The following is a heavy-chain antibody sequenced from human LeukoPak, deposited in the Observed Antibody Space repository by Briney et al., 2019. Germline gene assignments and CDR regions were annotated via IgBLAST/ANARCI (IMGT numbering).Heavy chain of an antibody. CDR3: ARFDLGYCSGGSCYSRRNYYYGMDV. CDR1: GFTFSDYY. Sequence: GGSLRLSCAASGFTFSDYYMSWIRQAPGKGLEWVSYISSSGSTIYYADSVKGRFTISRDNAKNSLYLQMNSLRAEDTAVYYCARFDLGYCSGGSCYSRRNYYYGMDVWGQGTTVTVSS. J-gene: IGHJ6*02. CDR2: ISSSGSTI. V-gene: IGHV3-11*01. D-gene: IGHD2-15*01.